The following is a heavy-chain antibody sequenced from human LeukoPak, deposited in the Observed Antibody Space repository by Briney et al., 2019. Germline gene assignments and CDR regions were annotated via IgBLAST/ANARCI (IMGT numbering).Heavy chain of an antibody. CDR1: GFTFSSYS. D-gene: IGHD6-19*01. CDR3: AKDKASGWLGVFDY. J-gene: IGHJ4*02. V-gene: IGHV3-23*01. Sequence: GGSLRLSCAASGFTFSSYSMNWVRQAPGKGLEWVSAISGSGGSTYYADSVKGRFTISRDNSKNTLYLQMNSLRAEDTAVYYCAKDKASGWLGVFDYWGQGTLVTVSS. CDR2: ISGSGGST.